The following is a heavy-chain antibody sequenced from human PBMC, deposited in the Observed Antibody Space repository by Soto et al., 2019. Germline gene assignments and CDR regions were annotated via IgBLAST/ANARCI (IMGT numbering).Heavy chain of an antibody. CDR3: ANVESAYYPNWFGP. CDR2: ISGSGGNT. Sequence: EVQLLESGGGLVQPGGSLRLSCAASGFTFNKYAINWVRQAPVKGLEWVSTISGSGGNTYYADSVKGRFTISRDNSQNSLYLQMNSLRAEDTAVYYCANVESAYYPNWFGPWGQGTLVTVSS. D-gene: IGHD3-3*01. CDR1: GFTFNKYA. V-gene: IGHV3-23*01. J-gene: IGHJ5*02.